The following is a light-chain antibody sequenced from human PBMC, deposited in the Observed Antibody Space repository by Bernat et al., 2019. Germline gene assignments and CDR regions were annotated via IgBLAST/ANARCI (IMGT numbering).Light chain of an antibody. Sequence: LTQPASVSGSPGQSITISCTGTSSDVGGYNYVSWYQQHPGKAPKLMIYDVSDRPSGVSNRFSGSKSGNTASLTISGLQAEDEADYYCSSYTSSSTLVFGGGTKLTVL. V-gene: IGLV2-14*03. CDR3: SSYTSSSTLV. CDR1: SSDVGGYNY. J-gene: IGLJ3*02. CDR2: DVS.